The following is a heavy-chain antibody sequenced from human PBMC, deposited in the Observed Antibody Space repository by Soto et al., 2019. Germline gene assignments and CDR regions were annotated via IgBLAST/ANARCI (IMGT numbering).Heavy chain of an antibody. CDR1: GYTFTSYG. D-gene: IGHD3-22*01. CDR2: ISAYNGNT. V-gene: IGHV1-18*04. J-gene: IGHJ4*02. CDR3: ATIPYYYDSSGYYPC. Sequence: EASVKVSCKASGYTFTSYGISWVRQAPGQGLEWMGWISAYNGNTNYAQKLQGRVTMTTDTSTSTAYMELRSLRSDDTAVYYCATIPYYYDSSGYYPCWGQGTLVTV.